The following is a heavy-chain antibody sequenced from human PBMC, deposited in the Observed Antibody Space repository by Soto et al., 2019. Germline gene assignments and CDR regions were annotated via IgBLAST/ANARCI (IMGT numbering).Heavy chain of an antibody. CDR2: ISYDGTNK. Sequence: SLRLSFAASGFTFTTYGMHWVRQAPGKGLEWVAVISYDGTNKFYEDSVDGRFTISRDNSKNTLFLQMNSLRPEDTAVYYCARGTPYTTGWYYFDFWGQGTLVTVSS. D-gene: IGHD6-19*01. V-gene: IGHV3-30*03. CDR1: GFTFTTYG. J-gene: IGHJ4*02. CDR3: ARGTPYTTGWYYFDF.